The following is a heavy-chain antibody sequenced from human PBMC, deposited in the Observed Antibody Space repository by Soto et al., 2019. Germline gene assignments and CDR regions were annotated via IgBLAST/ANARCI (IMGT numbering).Heavy chain of an antibody. V-gene: IGHV3-23*01. CDR2: LSGSGGST. J-gene: IGHJ6*03. CDR1: GFTFSNYG. D-gene: IGHD2-21*02. Sequence: EFQLLESGGGLVQPGGSLRLSCAASGFTFSNYGMSWVRQAPGKGLEWVSGLSGSGGSTYYVDSVKGRFTISRDNSKNTLFLQMNSLRAEDTALYFCAKGHCDWHFYDMDVWGEGTKVTVSS. CDR3: AKGHCDWHFYDMDV.